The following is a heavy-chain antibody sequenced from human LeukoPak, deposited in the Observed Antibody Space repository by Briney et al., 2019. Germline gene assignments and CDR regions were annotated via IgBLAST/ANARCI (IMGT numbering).Heavy chain of an antibody. CDR3: ARDLIVGGAYDY. Sequence: ASVKVSCKASGYTFTGYYIHWVRQAPGEGLEWMGWINPSSGGTSYAQEFQGRVTMTRDTSTSTAYMALSGLRSDDAALYFCARDLIVGGAYDYWGQGTLVTVSS. CDR2: INPSSGGT. D-gene: IGHD1-26*01. V-gene: IGHV1-2*02. J-gene: IGHJ4*02. CDR1: GYTFTGYY.